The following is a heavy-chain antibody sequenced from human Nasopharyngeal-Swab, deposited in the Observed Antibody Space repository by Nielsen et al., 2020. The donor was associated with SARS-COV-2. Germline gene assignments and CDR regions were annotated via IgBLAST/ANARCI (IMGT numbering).Heavy chain of an antibody. Sequence: GESLKISCAASGFTFSSYAMHWVRQPPGKGLEWVAVISFDGSHKYYADSVKGRSTISRDNSKNTLYLQVNSLRPEDTAVYYCARSGSGSYRAYFDYWGQGALVTVSS. V-gene: IGHV3-30*01. CDR1: GFTFSSYA. D-gene: IGHD3-10*01. J-gene: IGHJ4*02. CDR3: ARSGSGSYRAYFDY. CDR2: ISFDGSHK.